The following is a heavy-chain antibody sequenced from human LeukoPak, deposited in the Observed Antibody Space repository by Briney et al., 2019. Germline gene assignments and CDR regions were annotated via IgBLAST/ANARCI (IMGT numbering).Heavy chain of an antibody. CDR2: IYHSGST. CDR3: ARDGYYYGGGDY. J-gene: IGHJ4*02. CDR1: GYSISSGYY. D-gene: IGHD3-10*01. Sequence: SETLSLTCTVSGYSISSGYYWGWIPPPPGKGLEWIGSIYHSGSTYYNPSLKSRVTISVDTSKNQFSLKLSSVTAADTAVYYCARDGYYYGGGDYWGQGTLVTVSS. V-gene: IGHV4-38-2*02.